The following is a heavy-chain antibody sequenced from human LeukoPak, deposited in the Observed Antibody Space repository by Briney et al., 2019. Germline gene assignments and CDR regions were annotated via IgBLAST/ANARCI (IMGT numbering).Heavy chain of an antibody. D-gene: IGHD3-22*01. CDR2: INHSGST. J-gene: IGHJ4*02. Sequence: SETLSLTCAVYGGSFSGYYWSWIRQPPGKGLEWIGEINHSGSTNYNPSLKSRVTISVDTSKHQFSLKLSSVTAADTAVYYCARGFKYYYDRWGQGTLVTVSS. CDR1: GGSFSGYY. CDR3: ARGFKYYYDR. V-gene: IGHV4-34*01.